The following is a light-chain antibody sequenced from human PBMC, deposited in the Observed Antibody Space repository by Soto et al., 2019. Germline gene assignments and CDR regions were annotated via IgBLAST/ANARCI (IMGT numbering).Light chain of an antibody. J-gene: IGLJ3*02. V-gene: IGLV2-14*01. CDR1: SSDVGGYNY. CDR2: EVS. Sequence: QSVLTQPASVSGSPGQSITISCTGTSSDVGGYNYVSWYQHHPGKAPKLMIYEVSDRPSGVSNRFSGSKSGNTASLTISGLQAEDEAAYYCSSYTSSSTQVFGGGTKLTVL. CDR3: SSYTSSSTQV.